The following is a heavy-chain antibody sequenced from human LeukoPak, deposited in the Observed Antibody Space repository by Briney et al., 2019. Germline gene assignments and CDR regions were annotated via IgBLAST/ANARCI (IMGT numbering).Heavy chain of an antibody. Sequence: SVKVSCKASGGTFSSYAISWMRQAPGQGLEWMGGIIPIFGTANYAQKFQGRVTITTDESTSTAYMELSSLRSEDTAVYYCARESRLAARSLGSWGQGTMVTVSS. V-gene: IGHV1-69*05. J-gene: IGHJ3*01. D-gene: IGHD6-6*01. CDR2: IIPIFGTA. CDR1: GGTFSSYA. CDR3: ARESRLAARSLGS.